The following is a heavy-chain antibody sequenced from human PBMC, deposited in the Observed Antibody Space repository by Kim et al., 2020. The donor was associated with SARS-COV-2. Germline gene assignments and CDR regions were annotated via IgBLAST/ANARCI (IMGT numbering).Heavy chain of an antibody. CDR3: VGGGGWNT. Sequence: SQTLSLTCAISGDSVSSNSAAWNWIRQSPSRGLEWLGRTYYRSKWYNEYALYVKSRITINPDTSKNQFSLQLNSVTPEDTAVYYCVGGGGWNTWGQGTLVTVSS. J-gene: IGHJ5*02. D-gene: IGHD6-19*01. CDR2: TYYRSKWYN. CDR1: GDSVSSNSAA. V-gene: IGHV6-1*01.